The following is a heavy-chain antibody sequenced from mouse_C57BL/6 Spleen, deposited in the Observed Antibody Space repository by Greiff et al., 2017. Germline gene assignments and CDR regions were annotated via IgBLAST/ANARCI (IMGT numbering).Heavy chain of an antibody. V-gene: IGHV1-64*01. CDR3: ARERVTTVVARGSWFAY. CDR2: IHPNSGST. J-gene: IGHJ3*01. Sequence: VQLQQSGAELVKPGASVKLSCKASGYTFTSYWMHWVKQRPGQGLEWIGMIHPNSGSTNYNEKFKSKATLTVDKSSSTAYMQLSSLTSEDSAVYYCARERVTTVVARGSWFAYWGQGTLVTVSA. D-gene: IGHD1-1*01. CDR1: GYTFTSYW.